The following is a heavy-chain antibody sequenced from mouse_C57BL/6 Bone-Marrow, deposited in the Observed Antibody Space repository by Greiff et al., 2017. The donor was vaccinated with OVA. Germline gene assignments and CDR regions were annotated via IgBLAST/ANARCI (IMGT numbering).Heavy chain of an antibody. V-gene: IGHV14-2*01. Sequence: VQLKQSGAELVKPGASVKLSCTASGFNIKDYYMHWVKQRTEQGLAWIGRIDPEDGDTKYAPKFQGKATITADTSSNTAYLQLSSLTSEDTAVYYCASGLIYDDYDGWYFDVWGTGTTVTVSS. CDR2: IDPEDGDT. D-gene: IGHD2-4*01. CDR3: ASGLIYDDYDGWYFDV. CDR1: GFNIKDYY. J-gene: IGHJ1*03.